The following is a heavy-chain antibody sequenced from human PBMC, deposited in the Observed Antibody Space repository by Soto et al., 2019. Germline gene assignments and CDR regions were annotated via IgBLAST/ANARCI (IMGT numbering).Heavy chain of an antibody. CDR3: ARAALRGYCSSTSCYGLFDP. Sequence: QVQLQQWGAGLLKPSETLSLTCAVYGGSFSGYYWSWIRQPPGKGLEWIGEINHSGSTTYNPSLKRRVTIAVDTSKNQFSLQLSSVTATDTAVYYCARAALRGYCSSTSCYGLFDPWGQGTLVTVSS. CDR1: GGSFSGYY. CDR2: INHSGST. D-gene: IGHD2-2*01. V-gene: IGHV4-34*01. J-gene: IGHJ5*02.